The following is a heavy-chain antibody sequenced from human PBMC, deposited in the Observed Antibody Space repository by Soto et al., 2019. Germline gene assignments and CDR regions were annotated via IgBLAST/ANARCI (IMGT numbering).Heavy chain of an antibody. CDR3: AKTYYYDSSGSDLDY. CDR1: GFTFSSYG. CDR2: ISYDGSNK. D-gene: IGHD3-22*01. Sequence: GGSLRLSCAASGFTFSSYGMHGVRQATGKGLEWVAVISYDGSNKYYADSVKGRFTISRDNSKSTLYLQMNSLRAEDTAVYYCAKTYYYDSSGSDLDYWGQGTLVTVSS. J-gene: IGHJ4*02. V-gene: IGHV3-30*18.